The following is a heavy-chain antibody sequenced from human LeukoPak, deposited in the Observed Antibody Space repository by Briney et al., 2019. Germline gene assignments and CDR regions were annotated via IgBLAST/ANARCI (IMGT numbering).Heavy chain of an antibody. CDR3: ARAPRARDIAVAGTLDI. CDR1: GYTFTSYA. CDR2: INTNTGNP. Sequence: ASVKVSCKASGYTFTSYAMNWVRQAPGQGFEWMGWINTNTGNPTYAQGFTGRFVFSLDTSVSTAYLQISSLKAEDTAVYYCARAPRARDIAVAGTLDIWGQGTMVTVSS. J-gene: IGHJ3*02. V-gene: IGHV7-4-1*02. D-gene: IGHD6-19*01.